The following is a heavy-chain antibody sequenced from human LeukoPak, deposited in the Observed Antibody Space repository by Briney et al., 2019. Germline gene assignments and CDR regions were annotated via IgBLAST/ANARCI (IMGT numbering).Heavy chain of an antibody. CDR2: ISYDGSNK. J-gene: IGHJ4*02. CDR3: AKVVTSESRFDY. V-gene: IGHV3-30*18. D-gene: IGHD2-2*01. CDR1: GFTFSSYG. Sequence: GRSLRLSCAASGFTFSSYGMHWVRQAPGKGLEWVAVISYDGSNKYYADSVKGRFTISRDNSKNTLYLQMNSLRAEDTAVYYCAKVVTSESRFDYWGQGTLVTVSS.